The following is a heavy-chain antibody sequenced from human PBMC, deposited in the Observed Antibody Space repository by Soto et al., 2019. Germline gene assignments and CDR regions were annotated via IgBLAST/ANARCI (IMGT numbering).Heavy chain of an antibody. Sequence: QVQLVQSGAEVKKPGASVKVSCKASGYTFTSYGIIWVRQAPGQGLEWMGWISTYNGNTNFTQKLQGRVTMTTETSTSTAYMELRSLRSDDTAVYYCARDREYNWNYNWFDPWGQGTLVTVSS. CDR1: GYTFTSYG. CDR2: ISTYNGNT. J-gene: IGHJ5*02. CDR3: ARDREYNWNYNWFDP. D-gene: IGHD1-7*01. V-gene: IGHV1-18*01.